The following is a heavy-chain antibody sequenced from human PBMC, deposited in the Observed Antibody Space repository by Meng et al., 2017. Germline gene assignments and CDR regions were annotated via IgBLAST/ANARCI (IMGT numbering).Heavy chain of an antibody. CDR2: INHSGST. Sequence: QVHLQQWGAGLCKLSGPLFLTCPVYGGSFSGYYWSWIRQPPGKGLEWIGEINHSGSTNYNPSLKSRVTISVDTSKNQFSLKLSSVTAADTAVYYCARGVRLPDYWGQGTLVTVSS. D-gene: IGHD2-15*01. J-gene: IGHJ4*02. CDR3: ARGVRLPDY. V-gene: IGHV4-34*01. CDR1: GGSFSGYY.